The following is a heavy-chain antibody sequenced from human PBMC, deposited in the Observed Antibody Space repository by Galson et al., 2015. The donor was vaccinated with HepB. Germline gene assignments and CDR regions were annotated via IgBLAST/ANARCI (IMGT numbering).Heavy chain of an antibody. Sequence: SVKVSCKASGSTLSSYGISWVRQAPGQGLEWMGGIIPIFDTANYAQRFHGRVTITADKSTNTAYMELSSLKSEDTAIYYCARSEKGQWGGGWGWPIWGWGQGPLVPASS. CDR3: ARSEKGQWGGGWGWPIWG. CDR2: IIPIFDTA. CDR1: GSTLSSYG. J-gene: IGHJ4*02. D-gene: IGHD3-16*01. V-gene: IGHV1-69*06.